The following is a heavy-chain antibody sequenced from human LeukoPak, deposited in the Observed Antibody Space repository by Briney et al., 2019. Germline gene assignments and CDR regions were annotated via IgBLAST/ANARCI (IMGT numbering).Heavy chain of an antibody. CDR1: GVTFNYG. J-gene: IGHJ6*04. D-gene: IGHD3-10*02. CDR3: AEVGITMIGGV. CDR2: INSDGSST. V-gene: IGHV3-74*01. Sequence: GGSLRLSCAASGVTFNYGMHWVRQAPGKGRVWVSRINSDGSSTSYADSVKGRFTISRDNAKNTLYLQMNSLRAEDTAVYYCAEVGITMIGGVWGKGTTVTISS.